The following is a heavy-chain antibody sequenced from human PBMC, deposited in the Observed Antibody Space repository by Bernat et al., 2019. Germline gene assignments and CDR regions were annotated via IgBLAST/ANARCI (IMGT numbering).Heavy chain of an antibody. J-gene: IGHJ4*02. Sequence: QVQLVESGGGVVQPGRSLRLSCAASGFTFSSYAMHWVRQAPGKGLEWVAVISYDGSNKYYADSVKGRFTISRDNSKNMLYLQMNSLRAEDTAVYYCARGGQQLPSDYWGQGTLVTVSS. CDR2: ISYDGSNK. D-gene: IGHD6-13*01. CDR3: ARGGQQLPSDY. V-gene: IGHV3-30-3*01. CDR1: GFTFSSYA.